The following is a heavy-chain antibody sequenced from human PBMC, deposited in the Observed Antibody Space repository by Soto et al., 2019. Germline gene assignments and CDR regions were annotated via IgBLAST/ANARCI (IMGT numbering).Heavy chain of an antibody. V-gene: IGHV3-23*01. CDR3: AKELLYDILTGYSSSPNWFDP. Sequence: PGGSLRLSCAASGLTFSSYAMSWVRQAPGKGLEWVSAISGSGGSTYYADSVKGRFTISRDNSKNTLYLQMNSLRAEDTAVYYCAKELLYDILTGYSSSPNWFDPWGQGTLVTVSS. D-gene: IGHD3-9*01. CDR1: GLTFSSYA. J-gene: IGHJ5*02. CDR2: ISGSGGST.